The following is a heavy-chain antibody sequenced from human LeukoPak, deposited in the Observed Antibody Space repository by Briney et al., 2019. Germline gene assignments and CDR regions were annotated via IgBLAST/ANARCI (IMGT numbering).Heavy chain of an antibody. CDR3: AREQAQGRAVADFDY. Sequence: GGSLRLSCAAPGFTFSSYWMSWGRQAPGKGLEWVANIKQDGSEKYYVDSVKGRFTISRDNAKNSLYLQMNSLRAEDTAVYYCAREQAQGRAVADFDYWGQGTLVTVSS. CDR2: IKQDGSEK. CDR1: GFTFSSYW. V-gene: IGHV3-7*05. J-gene: IGHJ4*02. D-gene: IGHD6-19*01.